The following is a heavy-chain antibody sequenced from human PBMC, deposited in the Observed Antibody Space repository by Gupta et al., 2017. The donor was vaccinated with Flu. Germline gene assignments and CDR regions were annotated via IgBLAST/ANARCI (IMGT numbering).Heavy chain of an antibody. CDR2: TFYRSKWFN. Sequence: IRQSPSRGLEWLGRTFYRSKWFNDYALSVRSRVTIMPDTSKNQFSLQLNSVTPEDTAVYYCARGGPDVVVVAAAHPNWFDAWGQGTLVTVSS. J-gene: IGHJ5*02. CDR3: ARGGPDVVVVAAAHPNWFDA. V-gene: IGHV6-1*01. D-gene: IGHD2-15*01.